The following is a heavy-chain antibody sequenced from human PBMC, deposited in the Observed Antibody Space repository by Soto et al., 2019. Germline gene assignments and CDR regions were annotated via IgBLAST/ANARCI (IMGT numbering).Heavy chain of an antibody. Sequence: GESLKISCKGSGYSFTSYWIGWVRQMPGKGLEWMGIIYPSDSDTRYSPSFQGQVTISADKSINTAYLQWSSLKASGTAMYYCARLRGQLRTSTFDYWGHGTLVTVSS. J-gene: IGHJ4*01. CDR1: GYSFTSYW. D-gene: IGHD2-2*01. CDR3: ARLRGQLRTSTFDY. V-gene: IGHV5-51*01. CDR2: IYPSDSDT.